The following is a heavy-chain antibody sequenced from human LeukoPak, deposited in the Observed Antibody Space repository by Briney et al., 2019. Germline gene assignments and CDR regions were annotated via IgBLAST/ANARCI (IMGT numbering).Heavy chain of an antibody. Sequence: PSETLSLTCTVSGGSVSSGSYYWSWIRQPPGKGLEWIGYIFNRGSTNYNPSLKSRVTISVDTSKNQFSLKLTSVTAADTAVYYCARHAWFDPWGQGTLVTVSS. CDR3: ARHAWFDP. J-gene: IGHJ5*02. CDR2: IFNRGST. CDR1: GGSVSSGSYY. V-gene: IGHV4-61*01.